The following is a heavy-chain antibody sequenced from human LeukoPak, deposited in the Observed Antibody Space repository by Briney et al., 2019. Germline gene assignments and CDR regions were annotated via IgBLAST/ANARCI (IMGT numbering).Heavy chain of an antibody. V-gene: IGHV3-23*01. J-gene: IGHJ6*02. D-gene: IGHD6-13*01. CDR1: GFTFSSYA. Sequence: HPGGSLRLSCAASGFTFSSYAMSWVRQAPGKGLEWVSAISGSGGSTYYADSVKGRFTISRDNSKNTLYLQMNSLRAEDTAVYYCARDPEYSSSWTRYYGMDVWGQGTTVTVSS. CDR2: ISGSGGST. CDR3: ARDPEYSSSWTRYYGMDV.